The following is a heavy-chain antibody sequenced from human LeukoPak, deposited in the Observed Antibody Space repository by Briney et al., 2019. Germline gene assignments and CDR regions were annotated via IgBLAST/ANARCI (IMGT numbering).Heavy chain of an antibody. J-gene: IGHJ4*02. Sequence: GGSLRLSCAASGFTFSSYAMTWVRQAPGKGLEWVAVISYDGSNKYYAGSVKGRFTISRDNSKSTLYLQMNSLRVEDTAVYYCARVRPGSNYVDFDYWGQGTLVTVSS. V-gene: IGHV3-30*03. CDR1: GFTFSSYA. CDR3: ARVRPGSNYVDFDY. D-gene: IGHD4-11*01. CDR2: ISYDGSNK.